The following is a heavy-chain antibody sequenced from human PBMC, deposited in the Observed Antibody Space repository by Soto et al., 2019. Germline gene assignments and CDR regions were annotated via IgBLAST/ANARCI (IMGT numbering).Heavy chain of an antibody. J-gene: IGHJ4*02. Sequence: GASVKVSCKASGGTFSSYAISWVRQAPGQGLEWMGGIIPIFGTANYAQKFQGRATITADESTSTAYMELSSLRSEDTAVYYCVHYDFWSGPGSDYWGQGTLVTVSS. D-gene: IGHD3-3*01. CDR3: VHYDFWSGPGSDY. V-gene: IGHV1-69*13. CDR1: GGTFSSYA. CDR2: IIPIFGTA.